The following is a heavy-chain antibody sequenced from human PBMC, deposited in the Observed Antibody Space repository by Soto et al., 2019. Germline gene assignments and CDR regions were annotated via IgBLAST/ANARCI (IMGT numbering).Heavy chain of an antibody. D-gene: IGHD6-13*01. V-gene: IGHV3-23*01. CDR3: AKSMGIAAARGSAFDI. Sequence: GGSLRLSCAASGFTFSSYAMSWVRQAPGKGLEWVSAISGSGGSTYYADSVKGRFTISRDNSKNTLYLQMNSLRAEDTAVYYCAKSMGIAAARGSAFDIWGQGTMVTVSS. CDR2: ISGSGGST. J-gene: IGHJ3*02. CDR1: GFTFSSYA.